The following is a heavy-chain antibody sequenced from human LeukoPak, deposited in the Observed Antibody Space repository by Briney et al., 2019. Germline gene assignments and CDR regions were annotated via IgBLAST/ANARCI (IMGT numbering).Heavy chain of an antibody. J-gene: IGHJ3*02. CDR3: AKARKEVVTYDAFDI. D-gene: IGHD3-22*01. V-gene: IGHV3-23*01. CDR1: GFTFSSYA. CDR2: ISGSGDDT. Sequence: GGSLRLSCAASGFTFSSYAMRWVRQAPGKGLEWVSAISGSGDDTYYADSVKGRYTTSRDISKNTLYLQMNSLRAEDTAVYYCAKARKEVVTYDAFDIWGQGTMVTVSS.